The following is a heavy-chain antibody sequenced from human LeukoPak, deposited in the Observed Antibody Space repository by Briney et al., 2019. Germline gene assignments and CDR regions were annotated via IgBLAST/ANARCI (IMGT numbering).Heavy chain of an antibody. D-gene: IGHD3-22*01. CDR3: ARDLSEFTLIVGLVWFDS. CDR1: GYTFTSYD. Sequence: GASVKVSCKASGYTFTSYDINWVRQATGQGLEWMGWMNPNSGNTGYAQKFQGRVTMTTDTSTSTAYMELRSLRSDDTAVYYCARDLSEFTLIVGLVWFDSWGQGTLVTVSS. V-gene: IGHV1-8*01. CDR2: MNPNSGNT. J-gene: IGHJ5*01.